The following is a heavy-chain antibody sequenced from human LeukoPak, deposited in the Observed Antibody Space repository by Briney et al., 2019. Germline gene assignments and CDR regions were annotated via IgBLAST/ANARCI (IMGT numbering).Heavy chain of an antibody. CDR2: ISGSGGST. CDR3: AKDETLWFGELLAAFDI. V-gene: IGHV3-23*01. J-gene: IGHJ3*02. CDR1: GFTFSSYA. D-gene: IGHD3-10*01. Sequence: TGGSLRLSCAASGFTFSSYAMSWVRQAPGKGLEWVSAISGSGGSTYYADSVKGRFTISRDNSKNTLYLQMNSLRAEDTAVYYCAKDETLWFGELLAAFDIWGQGTTVTVSS.